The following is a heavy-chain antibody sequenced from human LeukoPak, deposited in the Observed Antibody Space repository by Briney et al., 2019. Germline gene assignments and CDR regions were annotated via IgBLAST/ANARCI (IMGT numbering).Heavy chain of an antibody. V-gene: IGHV4-59*01. CDR2: IYYSGST. CDR3: ARGGPGDSSGYYSSKFDY. J-gene: IGHJ4*02. D-gene: IGHD3-22*01. CDR1: GGSISSYY. Sequence: PSETLSLTCTVSGGSISSYYWSWIRQPPGKGLEWIGYIYYSGSTNYNPSLKSRVTISVDTSKNQFSLKLSSVTAADTAVYYCARGGPGDSSGYYSSKFDYWGQGTLVTVSS.